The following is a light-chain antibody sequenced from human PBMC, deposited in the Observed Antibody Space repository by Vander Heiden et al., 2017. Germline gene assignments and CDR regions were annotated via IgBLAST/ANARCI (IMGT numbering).Light chain of an antibody. V-gene: IGLV3-21*02. CDR1: NIGSKS. Sequence: SYVLTQPPSVSVVPGQTARITCGGNNIGSKSVYWYQQKPGQAPVLVVYGDSDRPSGIPERFSGSNSGNTATLTISRVEGGDEADYYCQVWDDSSEHVVFGGGTKLTVL. J-gene: IGLJ2*01. CDR3: QVWDDSSEHVV. CDR2: GDS.